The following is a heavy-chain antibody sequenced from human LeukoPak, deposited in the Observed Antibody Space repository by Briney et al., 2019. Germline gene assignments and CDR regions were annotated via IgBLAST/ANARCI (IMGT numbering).Heavy chain of an antibody. J-gene: IGHJ3*01. D-gene: IGHD3-10*01. Sequence: PGGSLRLSCAASGFTFSSYAIHWVRQAPGKGLEWVAVVSSDASIIYYADSVRGRFTIPRDNSMNTLYLQMNSLRIEDTAVYYCARTEFALGDAFDVWGRGTMVTVSS. CDR3: ARTEFALGDAFDV. CDR1: GFTFSSYA. V-gene: IGHV3-30-3*01. CDR2: VSSDASII.